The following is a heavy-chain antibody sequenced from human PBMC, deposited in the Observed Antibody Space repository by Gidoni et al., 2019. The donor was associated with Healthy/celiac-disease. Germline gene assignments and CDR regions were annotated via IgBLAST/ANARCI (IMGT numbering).Heavy chain of an antibody. D-gene: IGHD3-3*01. Sequence: EVQLVESGGGLVQPGRSLRLSCAASGFTFADYAMHWVRQAPGKGLEWVSGISWNSGSIGYADSVKGRFTISRDNAKNSLYLQMNSLRAEDTALYYCAKDGLRFLEGGFLYYWGQGTLVTVSS. CDR1: GFTFADYA. J-gene: IGHJ4*02. V-gene: IGHV3-9*01. CDR3: AKDGLRFLEGGFLYY. CDR2: ISWNSGSI.